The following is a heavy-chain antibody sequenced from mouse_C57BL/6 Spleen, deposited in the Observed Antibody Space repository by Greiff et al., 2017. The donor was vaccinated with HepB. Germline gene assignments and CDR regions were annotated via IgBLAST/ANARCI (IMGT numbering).Heavy chain of an antibody. V-gene: IGHV1-55*01. D-gene: IGHD2-1*01. CDR2: IYPGSGST. CDR3: ARPDGNYLGYFDY. CDR1: GYTFTSYW. Sequence: QVQLQQPGAELVKPGASVKMSCKASGYTFTSYWITWVKQRPGQGLEWIGDIYPGSGSTNYNEKFKSKATLTVDTASSTAYMQLSSLTSEDSAVYYCARPDGNYLGYFDYWGQGTTLTVSS. J-gene: IGHJ2*01.